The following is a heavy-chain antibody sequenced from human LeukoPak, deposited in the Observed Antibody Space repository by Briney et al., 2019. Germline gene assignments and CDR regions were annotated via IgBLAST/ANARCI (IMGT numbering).Heavy chain of an antibody. CDR3: ARERVPAYYDYVWGSYRPPQVLEY. D-gene: IGHD3-16*02. V-gene: IGHV1-46*01. CDR1: GYTVTSYY. J-gene: IGHJ4*02. Sequence: ASVKVSCKASGYTVTSYYMHWVRQAPGQGLEWMGIINPSGGSTSYAQKFQGRVTMTRDTSTSTVYMELSSLRSEDTAVYYCARERVPAYYDYVWGSYRPPQVLEYWGQGTLVTVSS. CDR2: INPSGGST.